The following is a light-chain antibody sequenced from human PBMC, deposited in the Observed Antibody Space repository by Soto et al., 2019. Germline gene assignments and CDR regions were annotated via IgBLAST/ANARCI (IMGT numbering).Light chain of an antibody. CDR3: QQYDSSPKT. CDR1: PSVSSSY. V-gene: IGKV3-20*01. J-gene: IGKJ1*01. Sequence: EIVMTQSPGTLSLSPGERATLSCRASPSVSSSYLAWYQQKPGQAPRLLISDASTRATGIPARFSGSGSGTEFTLTISSLQPEDFAVYYCQQYDSSPKTFGQGTKVDIK. CDR2: DAS.